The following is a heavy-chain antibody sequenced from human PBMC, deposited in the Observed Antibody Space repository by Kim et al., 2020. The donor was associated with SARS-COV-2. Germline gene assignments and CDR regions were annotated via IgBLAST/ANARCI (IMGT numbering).Heavy chain of an antibody. CDR2: IIPIFGTA. V-gene: IGHV1-69*13. J-gene: IGHJ6*02. Sequence: SVKVSCKASGGTFSSYAISWVRQAPGQGLEWMGGIIPIFGTANYAQKFQGRVTITADESTSTAYMELSSLRSEDTAVYYCARALVVGAKATTPPTLYGMDVWGQGTTVTVSS. CDR3: ARALVVGAKATTPPTLYGMDV. CDR1: GGTFSSYA. D-gene: IGHD2-21*01.